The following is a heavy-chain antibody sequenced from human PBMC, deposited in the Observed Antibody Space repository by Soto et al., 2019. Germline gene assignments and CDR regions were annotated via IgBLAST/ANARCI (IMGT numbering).Heavy chain of an antibody. CDR2: IKNKANSYPT. D-gene: IGHD1-26*01. CDR3: ARVSLVGPSGGRYFDY. J-gene: IGHJ4*02. CDR1: GFTFSAHY. V-gene: IGHV3-72*01. Sequence: PGGSLRLSCAASGFTFSAHYMDWVRQVPGKGLEWVGRIKNKANSYPTEYAASVEGRVTISREDSQNSLYLQMNSLKTEDTAVYYCARVSLVGPSGGRYFDYWGQGSQVAVSS.